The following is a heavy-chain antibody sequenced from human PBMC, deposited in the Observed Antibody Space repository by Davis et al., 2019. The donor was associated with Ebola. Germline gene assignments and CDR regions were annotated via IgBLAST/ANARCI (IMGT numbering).Heavy chain of an antibody. D-gene: IGHD1-26*01. V-gene: IGHV3-53*01. CDR3: ARMWAYYYYMDV. CDR1: GFTVSSNY. J-gene: IGHJ6*03. Sequence: GESLKISCAASGFTVSSNYMSWVRQAPGKGLEWVSVIYSGGSTYYADSVKGRFTISRDNAKNSLYLQMNSLRAEDTAVYYCARMWAYYYYMDVWGKGTTVTVSS. CDR2: IYSGGST.